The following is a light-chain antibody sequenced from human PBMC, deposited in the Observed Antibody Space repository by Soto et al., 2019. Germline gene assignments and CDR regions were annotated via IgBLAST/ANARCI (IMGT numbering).Light chain of an antibody. CDR2: KAS. CDR3: QKYNSFWT. J-gene: IGKJ1*01. Sequence: DIQMTQSPSTLSGSVGDRVTITCRASQTISSWLAWYQQKPGKAPKLLIYKASTLKSGVPSRFSGSGSGTEFTLTISSLQPDDFATYYCQKYNSFWTFGQRTKVDIK. V-gene: IGKV1-5*03. CDR1: QTISSW.